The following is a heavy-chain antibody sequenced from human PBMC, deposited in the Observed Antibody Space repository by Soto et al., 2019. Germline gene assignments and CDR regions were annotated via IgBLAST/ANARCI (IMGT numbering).Heavy chain of an antibody. D-gene: IGHD2-15*01. CDR3: ARVRDSFGLDV. J-gene: IGHJ6*02. Sequence: QVQLQESGPGLVKSSETLSLTCKVSGGSITGAFYWNWIRQHPGKGLEWIGSIHYRGSTYYNPSLKSRITIALDRSNKQFSLQLSSVTAADTAVYYCARVRDSFGLDVWGQGTTVTVSS. CDR1: GGSITGAFY. CDR2: IHYRGST. V-gene: IGHV4-31*03.